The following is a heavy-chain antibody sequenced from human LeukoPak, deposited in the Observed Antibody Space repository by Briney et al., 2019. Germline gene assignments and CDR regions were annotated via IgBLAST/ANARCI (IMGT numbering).Heavy chain of an antibody. J-gene: IGHJ3*02. D-gene: IGHD5-24*01. CDR1: GYSFTNYW. CDR2: IYPGDSDT. Sequence: GESLKLSCKASGYSFTNYWIGWVRQMPGQSLEWMGIIYPGDSDTRYSPSFQGQVTISADKSISTAYLQWSSLKASDTAMYYCARRDGYGAYDIWGQGTMVTVSS. V-gene: IGHV5-51*01. CDR3: ARRDGYGAYDI.